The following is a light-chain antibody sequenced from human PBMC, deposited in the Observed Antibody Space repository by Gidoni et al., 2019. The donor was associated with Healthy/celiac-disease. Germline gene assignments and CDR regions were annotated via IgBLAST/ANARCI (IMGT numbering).Light chain of an antibody. Sequence: NFMLTQPHSVSESPGKTVTISCTRSSGSIASNYVQWSQQRPGSSPTTVIYEDNQRPSGVPDRFSGSIDSSSNPASLTISGLKTEDEADYYCQSYDSSNWVFGGGTKLTVL. CDR2: EDN. V-gene: IGLV6-57*01. CDR3: QSYDSSNWV. CDR1: SGSIASNY. J-gene: IGLJ3*02.